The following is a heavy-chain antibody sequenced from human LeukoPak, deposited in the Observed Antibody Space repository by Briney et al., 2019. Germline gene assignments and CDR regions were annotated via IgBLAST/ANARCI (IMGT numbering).Heavy chain of an antibody. CDR1: GFIFSSFA. J-gene: IGHJ4*02. CDR3: AIQIRGAVY. Sequence: PGGSLRLSCAASGFIFSSFAMHWVRQAPGKGLEYVSGISRDGRSTFYADSVKGRFTISRDNSKNTLYLQMGSLRAEDMAVYYCAIQIRGAVYWGRGTLVTASS. CDR2: ISRDGRST. D-gene: IGHD3-10*01. V-gene: IGHV3-64*02.